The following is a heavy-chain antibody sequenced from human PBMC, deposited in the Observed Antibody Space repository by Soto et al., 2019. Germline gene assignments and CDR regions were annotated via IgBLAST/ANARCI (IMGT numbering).Heavy chain of an antibody. CDR3: ARAAYGEYWIDP. CDR1: GFTFSGYW. V-gene: IGHV3-74*01. Sequence: EVQLVESGGGVVPPGGSLRLSCAASGFTFSGYWMHWVRQAPGKGLMWVSRINGDGRTTNYADSVKGRFTISRENAKNTLYLQMNSLRAEDTAVYYCARAAYGEYWIDPWGQGTLVTVSS. CDR2: INGDGRTT. D-gene: IGHD4-17*01. J-gene: IGHJ5*02.